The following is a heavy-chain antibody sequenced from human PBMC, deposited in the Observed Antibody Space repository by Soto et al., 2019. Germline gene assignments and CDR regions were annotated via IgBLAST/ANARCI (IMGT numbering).Heavy chain of an antibody. V-gene: IGHV3-48*02. Sequence: PGGSLRLSCAASGFTFSSYSMNWVRQAPGKGLEWVSYISSSSSTIYYADSVKGRFTISRGNAKNSLYLQMNSLRDEDTAVYYCARDNLGNSSSWYGTYYYGMDVWGQGTTVTVSS. CDR3: ARDNLGNSSSWYGTYYYGMDV. CDR2: ISSSSSTI. D-gene: IGHD6-13*01. J-gene: IGHJ6*02. CDR1: GFTFSSYS.